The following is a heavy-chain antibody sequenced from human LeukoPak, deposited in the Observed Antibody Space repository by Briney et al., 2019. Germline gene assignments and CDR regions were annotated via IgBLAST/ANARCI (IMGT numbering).Heavy chain of an antibody. CDR2: ISGSGGST. CDR3: AKDHPRQGVTAHTPFDY. V-gene: IGHV3-23*01. Sequence: GGSLRLSCAASGFTFSSYAMSWIRQAPGKGLEWVSAISGSGGSTYYPDSVEGRFTISRDNSKNTLYLQMNSLRAEDTAIYYCAKDHPRQGVTAHTPFDYWGQGTLVTVSS. D-gene: IGHD2-15*01. CDR1: GFTFSSYA. J-gene: IGHJ4*02.